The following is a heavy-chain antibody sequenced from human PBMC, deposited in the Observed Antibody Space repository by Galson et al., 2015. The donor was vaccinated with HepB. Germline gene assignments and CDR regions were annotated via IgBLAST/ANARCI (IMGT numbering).Heavy chain of an antibody. J-gene: IGHJ6*02. Sequence: SVKVSCKASGGTFSSYAISWVRQAPGQGLEWMGGIIPIFGTANYAQKFQGRVTITADKSTSTAYMELSSLRSEDTAVYYCASLTMIVVGSYYYYYGMDVWGQGTTVTVSS. D-gene: IGHD3-22*01. CDR1: GGTFSSYA. CDR2: IIPIFGTA. V-gene: IGHV1-69*06. CDR3: ASLTMIVVGSYYYYYGMDV.